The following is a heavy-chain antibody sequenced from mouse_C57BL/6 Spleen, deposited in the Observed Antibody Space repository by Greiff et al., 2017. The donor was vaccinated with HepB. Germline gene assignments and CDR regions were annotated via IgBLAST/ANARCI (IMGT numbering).Heavy chain of an antibody. Sequence: EVQLQQSGAELVRPGASVKLSCTASGFNIKDDYMHWVKQRPEQGLEWIGWIDPENGDTEYASKFQGKATITADTSSNTAYLQLSSLTSEDTAVYYCTTGGYDGAYWDQRTLVTVSA. V-gene: IGHV14-4*01. CDR1: GFNIKDDY. J-gene: IGHJ3*01. CDR3: TTGGYDGAY. D-gene: IGHD2-2*01. CDR2: IDPENGDT.